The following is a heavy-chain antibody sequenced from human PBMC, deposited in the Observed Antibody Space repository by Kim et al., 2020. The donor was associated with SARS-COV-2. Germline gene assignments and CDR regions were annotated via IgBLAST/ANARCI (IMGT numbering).Heavy chain of an antibody. J-gene: IGHJ4*02. CDR1: GGSISSSSYY. D-gene: IGHD3-16*01. Sequence: SETLSLTCTVSGGSISSSSYYWGWIRQPPGKGLEWIGSIYYSGSTYYNPSLKSRVTISVDTSKNQFSLKLSSVTAADTAVYYCARHSPHLTSTTFFDYWGQGTLVTVSS. V-gene: IGHV4-39*01. CDR3: ARHSPHLTSTTFFDY. CDR2: IYYSGST.